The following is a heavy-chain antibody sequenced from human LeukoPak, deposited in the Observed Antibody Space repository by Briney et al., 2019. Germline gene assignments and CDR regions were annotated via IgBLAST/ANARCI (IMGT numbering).Heavy chain of an antibody. V-gene: IGHV4-4*09. Sequence: SETLSLTCTVSGGSISSYYCSWIRQPPGKGLEWIGYISTSGSTDYSPSLKSRVTISVDTSKNQFSLKLSSVTAADTAVHYCARRLRQNLFDPWGQGTLVTVSA. D-gene: IGHD4-17*01. J-gene: IGHJ5*02. CDR1: GGSISSYY. CDR2: ISTSGST. CDR3: ARRLRQNLFDP.